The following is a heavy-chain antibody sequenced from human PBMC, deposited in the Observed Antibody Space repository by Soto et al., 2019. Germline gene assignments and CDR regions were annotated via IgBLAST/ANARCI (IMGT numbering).Heavy chain of an antibody. CDR3: AREDSSSQLRNYYYGVDV. D-gene: IGHD6-13*01. CDR1: GYTSTVYD. V-gene: IGHV1-2*04. J-gene: IGHJ6*01. Sequence: ASVKGSCKASGYTSTVYDMHWVRQAPGQGLEWMGWINPNSGGTNYAQKFQGWVTMTRDTSISTAYMELSRLRSDDTAVYYCAREDSSSQLRNYYYGVDVWGQGTTVTVSS. CDR2: INPNSGGT.